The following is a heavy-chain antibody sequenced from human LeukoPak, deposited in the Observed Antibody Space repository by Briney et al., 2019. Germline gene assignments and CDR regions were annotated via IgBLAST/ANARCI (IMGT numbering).Heavy chain of an antibody. J-gene: IGHJ3*02. CDR2: ISSSSSYI. V-gene: IGHV3-21*01. CDR1: GFTFSSYS. D-gene: IGHD3-3*01. Sequence: GGSLRLSCAASGFTFSSYSMNWVRQAPGKGLEWVSSISSSSSYIYYADSVKGRFTIYRDNAKNSLYLQMNSLRAEDTAVYYCARAGDFWSGYPDAFDIWGQGTMVTVSS. CDR3: ARAGDFWSGYPDAFDI.